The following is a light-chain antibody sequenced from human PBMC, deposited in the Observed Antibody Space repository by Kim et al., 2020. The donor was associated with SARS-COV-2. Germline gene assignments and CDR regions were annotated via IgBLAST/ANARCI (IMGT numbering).Light chain of an antibody. CDR1: QSISSW. Sequence: DIQMTQSPSTLSASVGDRVTITCRASQSISSWLARYQQKPGKAPKLLIYKASSLEGGVPSRFSGSGSGTEFTLTISSLQPDDSATYYCQQYNSYSGYTFGQGTKLEI. V-gene: IGKV1-5*03. CDR2: KAS. J-gene: IGKJ2*01. CDR3: QQYNSYSGYT.